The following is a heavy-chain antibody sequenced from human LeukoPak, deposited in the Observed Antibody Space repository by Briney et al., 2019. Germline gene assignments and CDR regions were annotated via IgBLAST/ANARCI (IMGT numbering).Heavy chain of an antibody. CDR2: IRYDGSNK. Sequence: GGSLRLSCAASGFTFSSYGMYWVRQAPGKGLEWVAFIRYDGSNKYYADSVKGRFTVSRDNSKNTLYLQMNSLRAEDTAVYYCAKDVEWELLPSDAFDIWGQGTMVTVSS. D-gene: IGHD1-26*01. CDR3: AKDVEWELLPSDAFDI. CDR1: GFTFSSYG. V-gene: IGHV3-30*02. J-gene: IGHJ3*02.